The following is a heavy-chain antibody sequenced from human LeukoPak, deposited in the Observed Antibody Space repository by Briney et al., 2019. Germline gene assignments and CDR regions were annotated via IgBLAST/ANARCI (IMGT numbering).Heavy chain of an antibody. CDR3: AKYGTVVVPAAISFYFEY. CDR2: ISGSGGSK. Sequence: GGSLRLPCAASGFTFSSYAMSWVRQAPGKGLEWVSAISGSGGSKYYADSVRGRFTISRDIYKNTLYLQMNSLRAEDTAVYYCAKYGTVVVPAAISFYFEYWGQGTLVTVSS. J-gene: IGHJ4*02. CDR1: GFTFSSYA. D-gene: IGHD2-2*01. V-gene: IGHV3-23*01.